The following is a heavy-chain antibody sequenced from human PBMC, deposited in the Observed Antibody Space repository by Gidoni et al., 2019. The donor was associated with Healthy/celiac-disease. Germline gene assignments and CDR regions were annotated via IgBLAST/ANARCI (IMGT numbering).Heavy chain of an antibody. CDR2: ISYDGSNK. J-gene: IGHJ4*02. V-gene: IGHV3-30-3*01. Sequence: QVQLVESGGGVVQPGRSLRLSCAASGFTFSSYAMHWVRQAPGKGLEWVAVISYDGSNKYYADSVKGRFTISRDNSKNTLYLQMNSLRAEDTAVYYCASHSSSWYVPIYYWGQGTLVTVSS. D-gene: IGHD6-13*01. CDR3: ASHSSSWYVPIYY. CDR1: GFTFSSYA.